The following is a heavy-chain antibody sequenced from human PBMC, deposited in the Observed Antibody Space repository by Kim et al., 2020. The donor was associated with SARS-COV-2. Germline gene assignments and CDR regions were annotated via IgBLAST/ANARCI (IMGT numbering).Heavy chain of an antibody. CDR1: GYSFPSYW. V-gene: IGHV5-51*01. Sequence: GESLKISCQGSGYSFPSYWIAWVRQMPGKGLEWMGIIFPGDSDTKYSPSFQGQVTISADKSINTAYLQLSSLKASDTAIYYCARAIFFCSKTICYTIDSWGQGTQVTVSS. J-gene: IGHJ4*02. CDR3: ARAIFFCSKTICYTIDS. D-gene: IGHD2-2*02. CDR2: IFPGDSDT.